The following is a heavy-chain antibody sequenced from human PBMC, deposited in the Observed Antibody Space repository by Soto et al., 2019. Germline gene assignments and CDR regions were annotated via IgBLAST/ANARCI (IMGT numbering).Heavy chain of an antibody. Sequence: PSETLSLTCTVSGVSISSSSYYWGWIRQPPGKGLEWIGSIYYSGSTYYNPSLKSRVTISVDTSKNQFSLKLSSVTAADTAVYYCARRVVTVGGVVWFDPWGQGTLVTVSS. D-gene: IGHD2-21*02. CDR3: ARRVVTVGGVVWFDP. V-gene: IGHV4-39*01. J-gene: IGHJ5*02. CDR2: IYYSGST. CDR1: GVSISSSSYY.